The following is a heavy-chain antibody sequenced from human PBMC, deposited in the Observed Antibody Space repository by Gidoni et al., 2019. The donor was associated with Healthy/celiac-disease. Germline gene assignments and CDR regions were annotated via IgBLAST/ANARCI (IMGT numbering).Heavy chain of an antibody. CDR3: ARGRNWNDDYYYGMDV. Sequence: QVQLVQSGAEVKKPGASVKVSCKASGYTFTSYYMHWVRQAPGQGLEWMGIINPSGGSTSYAQKFQGRVTMTRDTSTSTVYMELSSLRSEDTAVYYCARGRNWNDDYYYGMDVWGQGTTVTVSS. V-gene: IGHV1-46*01. D-gene: IGHD1-1*01. CDR1: GYTFTSYY. CDR2: INPSGGST. J-gene: IGHJ6*02.